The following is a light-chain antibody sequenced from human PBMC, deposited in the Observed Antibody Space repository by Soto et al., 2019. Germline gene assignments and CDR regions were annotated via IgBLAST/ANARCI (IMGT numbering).Light chain of an antibody. CDR1: QSVSRY. V-gene: IGKV1-39*01. CDR3: QQSYITPPFT. J-gene: IGKJ5*01. Sequence: DVQMTQSPSSLSALVGDRVTITCRASQSVSRYLNWYQHKPGKAPKLLLNAASNLRSGVPSRFSGSGAGTDFTLTIDCLQPGDFAVYYCQQSYITPPFTFGQGTRLEVK. CDR2: AAS.